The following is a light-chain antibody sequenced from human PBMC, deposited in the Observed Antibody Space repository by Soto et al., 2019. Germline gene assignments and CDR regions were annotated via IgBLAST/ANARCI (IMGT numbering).Light chain of an antibody. CDR2: GAS. Sequence: EIVLTQSPATLSVSPGERATLSCRASQSISSNLAWYQQKPGQAPRLLIYGASTRATGIPAKFTGSGSGTEFTLTISSLKSEDFAVYYCQQYNYWPIYTFGQGTKLEIK. CDR3: QQYNYWPIYT. V-gene: IGKV3-15*01. CDR1: QSISSN. J-gene: IGKJ2*01.